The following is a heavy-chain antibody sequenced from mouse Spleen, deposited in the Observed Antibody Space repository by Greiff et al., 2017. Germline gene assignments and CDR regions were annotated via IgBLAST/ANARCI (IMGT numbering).Heavy chain of an antibody. CDR1: GFTFSDYG. V-gene: IGHV5-17*01. J-gene: IGHJ3*01. CDR3: ARELFAY. CDR2: ISRGSSTI. Sequence: DVKLVESGGGLVKPGGSLKLSCAASGFTFSDYGMHWVRQAPEKGLEWVAYISRGSSTIYYADTVKGRFTISRDNAKNTLFLQMTSLRSEDTAMYYCARELFAYWGQGTLVTVSA.